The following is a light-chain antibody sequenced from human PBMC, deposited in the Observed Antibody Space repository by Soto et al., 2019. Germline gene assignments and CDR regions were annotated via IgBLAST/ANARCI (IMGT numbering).Light chain of an antibody. CDR2: GNN. V-gene: IGLV1-40*01. Sequence: QAVVTQPPSVSGAPGQRVTISCTGSSPNIGAGYDVHWYQQFPGTAPKLLIYGNNNRPSGVTDRFSGSKSGTSASLAITGLQAEDEADYYCQSFDTRLNSVVFGGGTKVTVL. CDR3: QSFDTRLNSVV. CDR1: SPNIGAGYD. J-gene: IGLJ2*01.